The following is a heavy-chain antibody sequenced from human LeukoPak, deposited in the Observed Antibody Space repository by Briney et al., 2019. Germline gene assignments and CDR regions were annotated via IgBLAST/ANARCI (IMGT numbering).Heavy chain of an antibody. CDR2: ISGSGGST. CDR3: AKAPGASSP. CDR1: GFTFSSYA. Sequence: GGSLRLSCAASGFTFSSYAMSWVRQAPGKGLEGVSPISGSGGSTYYADSVKGRFTISRDNSKNTLYPQMKSLGAKDTAVYYLAKAPGASSPWGQGTLVTVSS. J-gene: IGHJ5*02. V-gene: IGHV3-23*01.